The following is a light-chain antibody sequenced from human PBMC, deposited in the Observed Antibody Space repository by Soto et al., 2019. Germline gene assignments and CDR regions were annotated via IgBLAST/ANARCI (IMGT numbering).Light chain of an antibody. CDR2: DVS. CDR1: QSVNSY. CDR3: QQRSKWPRT. Sequence: EIVLTQSPATLSLSPGERATLSCRASQSVNSYLAWYQQKPGQAPRLLIYDVSNRATGIPARFSGSGSWTDFTLTITSLEPEDFAVYYCQQRSKWPRTFGQGTKLEIK. V-gene: IGKV3-11*01. J-gene: IGKJ2*01.